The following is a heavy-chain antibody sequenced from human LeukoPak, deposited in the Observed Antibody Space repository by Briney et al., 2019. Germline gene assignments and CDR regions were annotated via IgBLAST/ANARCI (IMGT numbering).Heavy chain of an antibody. CDR3: ARESGLTDNWLDS. J-gene: IGHJ5*01. Sequence: ASVKVSCKASGYSFTTHDINWVRQSTGQGLGWMGWMNPNSGKSGYAQKFQGRVTMTRDTSISTVYMELGSLGSDDTAVYYCARESGLTDNWLDSWGQGTLVIVSS. V-gene: IGHV1-8*01. CDR2: MNPNSGKS. CDR1: GYSFTTHD. D-gene: IGHD5-12*01.